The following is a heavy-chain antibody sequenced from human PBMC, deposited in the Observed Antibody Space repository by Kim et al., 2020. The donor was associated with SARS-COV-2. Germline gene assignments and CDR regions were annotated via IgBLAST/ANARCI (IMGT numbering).Heavy chain of an antibody. D-gene: IGHD5-18*01. J-gene: IGHJ4*02. CDR2: ISGSGGST. V-gene: IGHV3-23*01. CDR1: GFTFSSYA. Sequence: GGSLRLSCAASGFTFSSYAMSWVRQAPGKGLEWVSAISGSGGSTYYADSVKGRFTISRDNSKNTLYLQMNSLRAEDTAVYYCAKPQLIQLWFSDTTEYYFDYWGQGTLVTVSS. CDR3: AKPQLIQLWFSDTTEYYFDY.